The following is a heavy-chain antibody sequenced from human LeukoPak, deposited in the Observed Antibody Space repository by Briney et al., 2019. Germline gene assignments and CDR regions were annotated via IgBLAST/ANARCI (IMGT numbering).Heavy chain of an antibody. CDR3: ARLPSGPLAAAGTGY. CDR2: IIPIFGTA. D-gene: IGHD6-13*01. CDR1: GGTFSSYA. Sequence: ASVKVSCTASGGTFSSYAISWVRQAPGQGLEWMGGIIPIFGTANYAQKFQGRVTITADESTSTAYMELSSLRSEDTAVYYCARLPSGPLAAAGTGYWGQGTLVTVSS. J-gene: IGHJ4*02. V-gene: IGHV1-69*01.